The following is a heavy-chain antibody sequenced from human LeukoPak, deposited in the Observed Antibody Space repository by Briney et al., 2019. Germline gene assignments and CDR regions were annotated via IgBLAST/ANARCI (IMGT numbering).Heavy chain of an antibody. Sequence: ASVKVSCKASGYTFTSYYMHWVRQAPGRGLEWMGIINPSGGSTSYAQKFQGRVTMTRDMSTSTVYMELSSLRSEDTAVYYCARDRGYYYDSSGYFDYWGQGTLVTVSS. CDR3: ARDRGYYYDSSGYFDY. CDR2: INPSGGST. J-gene: IGHJ4*02. V-gene: IGHV1-46*01. CDR1: GYTFTSYY. D-gene: IGHD3-22*01.